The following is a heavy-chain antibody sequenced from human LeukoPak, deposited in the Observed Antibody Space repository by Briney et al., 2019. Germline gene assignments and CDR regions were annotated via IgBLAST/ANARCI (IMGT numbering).Heavy chain of an antibody. V-gene: IGHV3-33*06. CDR2: IWYDGSNK. J-gene: IGHJ6*03. D-gene: IGHD5-24*01. CDR1: GFTFSNYG. CDR3: AKGRDLNYMDV. Sequence: GGSLRLSCSAYGFTFSNYGMHRVRPAPGHGVGWVAVIWYDGSNKYYADSVKGRFTISRDNSKNTLYLQMNSLRAEDTAVYYCAKGRDLNYMDVWGKGTTVTVSS.